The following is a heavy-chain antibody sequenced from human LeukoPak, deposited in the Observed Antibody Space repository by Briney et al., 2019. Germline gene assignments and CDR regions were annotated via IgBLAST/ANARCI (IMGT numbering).Heavy chain of an antibody. Sequence: PGGSLRLSCAVSGFSVRHYWIHWVRQAPGKGLVWVSRINTYEGATFYADSVKGRFTISSDAAKNTVYLQMSSLRVEDTAVYYCARVGGFGSGEHFSLDIWGQGTMVTVSS. D-gene: IGHD3-10*01. CDR2: INTYEGAT. J-gene: IGHJ3*02. CDR1: GFSVRHYW. CDR3: ARVGGFGSGEHFSLDI. V-gene: IGHV3-74*01.